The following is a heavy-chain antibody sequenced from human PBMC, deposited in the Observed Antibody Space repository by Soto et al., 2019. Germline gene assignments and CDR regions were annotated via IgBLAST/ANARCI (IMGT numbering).Heavy chain of an antibody. Sequence: ASVKVSCKXSGYTFTTYYMHWVRQAPGQGLEWLGMINPSDGGTSYAQKFQGRVTMTRDTSTSTVYMELSGLRSEDTAVYYCFTTMLRGVYFDYWGQGTLVTVSS. D-gene: IGHD3-10*01. J-gene: IGHJ4*02. V-gene: IGHV1-46*01. CDR2: INPSDGGT. CDR1: GYTFTTYY. CDR3: FTTMLRGVYFDY.